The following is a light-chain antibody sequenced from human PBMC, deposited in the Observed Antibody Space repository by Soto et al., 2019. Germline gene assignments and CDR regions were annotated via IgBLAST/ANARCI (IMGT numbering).Light chain of an antibody. V-gene: IGKV3-11*01. CDR3: QQRGGWPLT. J-gene: IGKJ4*01. CDR2: DAS. CDR1: QGVGRF. Sequence: EIVLTQSPATLSLSPGERAALPCRASQGVGRFLAWYQQKPGQAPRLLIYDASNRATGIPARFSGSGSGTDFTLAINNLEPEDCAVYYCQQRGGWPLTFGGGTKVEI.